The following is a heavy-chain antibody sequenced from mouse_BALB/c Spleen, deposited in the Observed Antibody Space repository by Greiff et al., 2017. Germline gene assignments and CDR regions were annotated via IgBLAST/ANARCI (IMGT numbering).Heavy chain of an antibody. CDR2: IWGDGST. J-gene: IGHJ4*01. Sequence: VQGVESGPGLVAPSQSLSITCTVSGFSLTGYGVNWVRQPPGKGLEWLGMIWGDGSTDYTSATKSRLSISKDNSKSHVFLTMNSLQTDDTARYYCARDPGFHYYAMDYWGQGTSVTVSS. V-gene: IGHV2-6-7*01. CDR1: GFSLTGYG. CDR3: ARDPGFHYYAMDY.